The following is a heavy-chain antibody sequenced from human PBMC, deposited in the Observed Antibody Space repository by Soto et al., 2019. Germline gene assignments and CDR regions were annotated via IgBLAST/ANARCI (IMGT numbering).Heavy chain of an antibody. D-gene: IGHD4-17*01. V-gene: IGHV4-34*01. CDR2: INHSGST. CDR3: AREVETTAYFDY. J-gene: IGHJ4*02. Sequence: SETLSLTCAVYGGSFSGYYWSWIRQPPGKGLEWIGEINHSGSTNYNPSLKSRVTISVDKSKNQFSLKLSSVTAADTAVYYCAREVETTAYFDYWGQGTLVTVSS. CDR1: GGSFSGYY.